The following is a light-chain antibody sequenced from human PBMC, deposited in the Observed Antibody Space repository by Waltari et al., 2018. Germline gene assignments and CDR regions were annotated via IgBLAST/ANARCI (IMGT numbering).Light chain of an antibody. CDR1: SLRHSY. Sequence: SSELPQDPAVSVALGQTVRITCQGDSLRHSYANWYQQKPGQAPVLVIYGKNSRPWGIPDRFSSSTSVNTASWIITGAQSEDEAGYGGAPRDTTTYHLGVFGGGTKLTVL. CDR2: GKN. V-gene: IGLV3-19*01. CDR3: APRDTTTYHLGV. J-gene: IGLJ3*02.